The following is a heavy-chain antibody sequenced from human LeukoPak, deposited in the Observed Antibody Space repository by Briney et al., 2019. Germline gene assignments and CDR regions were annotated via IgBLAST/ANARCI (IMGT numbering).Heavy chain of an antibody. Sequence: SETLSLTCAVYGGSFSGYYWSWIRQPPGKGLEWIGEINHSGSTNYNPSLKSRVTISVDTSKNQFSLKLSSVTAADTAVYYCARDLGAAAGTDWYNWFDPWGQGTLVTVSS. CDR3: ARDLGAAAGTDWYNWFDP. D-gene: IGHD6-13*01. V-gene: IGHV4-34*01. CDR1: GGSFSGYY. J-gene: IGHJ5*02. CDR2: INHSGST.